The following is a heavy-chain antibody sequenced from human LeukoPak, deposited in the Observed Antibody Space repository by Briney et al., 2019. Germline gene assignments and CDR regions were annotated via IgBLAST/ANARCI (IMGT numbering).Heavy chain of an antibody. CDR2: IYYSGST. CDR1: GGSISSGDYY. Sequence: PSQTLSLTCTVSGGSISSGDYYWSWIRQPPGKGLEWIGYIYYSGSTYYNPSLKSRATISVETSKSQFSLKLSSVTVADTAVYYCARARSNTFDYWGQGTLVTVSS. J-gene: IGHJ4*02. V-gene: IGHV4-30-4*01. CDR3: ARARSNTFDY. D-gene: IGHD2/OR15-2a*01.